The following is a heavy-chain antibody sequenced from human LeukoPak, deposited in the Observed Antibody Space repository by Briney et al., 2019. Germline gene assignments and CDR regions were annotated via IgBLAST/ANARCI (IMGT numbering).Heavy chain of an antibody. J-gene: IGHJ4*02. CDR1: GGTFSSYA. CDR2: IIPILGIA. Sequence: SVKVSCKASGGTFSSYAISWVRQAPGQGLEWMGRIIPILGIANYAQKFQGRVTITADKSTSTAYMELSSLRSEDTAVYYCARPTLEMATTEAFFDYWGQGTLVTVSS. D-gene: IGHD5-24*01. V-gene: IGHV1-69*04. CDR3: ARPTLEMATTEAFFDY.